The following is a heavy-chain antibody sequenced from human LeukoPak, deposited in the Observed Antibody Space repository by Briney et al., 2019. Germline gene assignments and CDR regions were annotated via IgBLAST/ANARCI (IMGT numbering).Heavy chain of an antibody. CDR2: IHSSGST. CDR3: ARDSMARGVITTRWFDP. J-gene: IGHJ5*02. CDR1: GGSISSSAYY. Sequence: SETLSLTCTVSGGSISSSAYYWGWIRRPPGKGLEWIGSIHSSGSTYYNPSLKSRVTISVDTSKNQFSLKLTSMTAADTAVYYCARDSMARGVITTRWFDPWGQGTLVTVSS. V-gene: IGHV4-39*07. D-gene: IGHD3-10*01.